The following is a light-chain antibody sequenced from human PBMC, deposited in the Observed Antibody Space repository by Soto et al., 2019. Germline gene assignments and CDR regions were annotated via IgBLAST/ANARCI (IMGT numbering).Light chain of an antibody. V-gene: IGKV3-11*01. Sequence: EVVLTQSPATLSLSPGERATLSCRASQSVATYLALYQQKPGQAPRLLIHDASNRVTGIPARFSGSGSGTDFTLTISSLEPEDFAVYYCQQRMAWPPITFGQGTRLEIK. CDR1: QSVATY. CDR2: DAS. J-gene: IGKJ5*01. CDR3: QQRMAWPPIT.